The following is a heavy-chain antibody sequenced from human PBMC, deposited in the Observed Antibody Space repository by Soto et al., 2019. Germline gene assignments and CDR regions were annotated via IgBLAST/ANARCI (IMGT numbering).Heavy chain of an antibody. CDR3: ARDIVVVPAAIAYYYGMDV. V-gene: IGHV1-46*01. D-gene: IGHD2-2*01. J-gene: IGHJ6*02. CDR1: GYTFTSYD. CDR2: INPSGGST. Sequence: ASVNVSCKSSGYTFTSYDMHWVRQAPGQGLEWMGIINPSGGSTSYAQKFQGRVTMTRDTSTSTVYMELSSLRSEDTAVYYCARDIVVVPAAIAYYYGMDVWGQGTTVTVSS.